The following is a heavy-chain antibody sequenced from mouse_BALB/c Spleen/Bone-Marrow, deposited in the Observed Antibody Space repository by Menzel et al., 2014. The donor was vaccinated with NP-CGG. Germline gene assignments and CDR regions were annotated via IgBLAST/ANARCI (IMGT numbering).Heavy chain of an antibody. CDR2: IYPGNGDT. CDR3: ARGFYDGSYWYFDV. Sequence: QVQLQQPGAELMKPGASVKMSCKASGYTFTSYNLHWVKQTPGQGLEWIGAIYPGNGDTSYNQNFKGRATLTTDKSSSTAYMQLSSLTSEDSAVYYCARGFYDGSYWYFDVWGAGTTVAVSS. CDR1: GYTFTSYN. D-gene: IGHD2-3*01. V-gene: IGHV1-12*01. J-gene: IGHJ1*01.